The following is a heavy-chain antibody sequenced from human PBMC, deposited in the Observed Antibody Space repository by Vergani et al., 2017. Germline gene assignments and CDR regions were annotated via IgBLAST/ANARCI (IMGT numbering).Heavy chain of an antibody. CDR2: ISGSGGST. D-gene: IGHD2-15*01. J-gene: IGHJ3*02. CDR1: GFTFSSFA. V-gene: IGHV3-23*01. Sequence: EVQLLESGGGLVQPGGSLRLSCAASGFTFSSFAMSWVRQAPGKGLEWVSAISGSGGSTYYADSVKGRFTISRDNSKNTLYLQMNSLRAEDTAVYYCAKDMRMSVAAFDIWGQGTMVTVSS. CDR3: AKDMRMSVAAFDI.